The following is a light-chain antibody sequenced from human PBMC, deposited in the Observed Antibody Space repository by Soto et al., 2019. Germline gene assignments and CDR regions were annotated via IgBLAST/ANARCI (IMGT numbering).Light chain of an antibody. J-gene: IGLJ2*01. Sequence: QSALTQPRSVSGSPGQSVTISCTGTSSDVGGYNYVSWYQQHPGKAPKLMIYDVSKRPSGVPDRFSGSKSGNTASLTISGLQAEDEADSYCCSYAGSVFGGGTKVTVL. CDR2: DVS. V-gene: IGLV2-11*01. CDR3: CSYAGSV. CDR1: SSDVGGYNY.